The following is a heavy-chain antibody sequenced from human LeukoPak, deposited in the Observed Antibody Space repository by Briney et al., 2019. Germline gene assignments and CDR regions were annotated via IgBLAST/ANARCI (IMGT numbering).Heavy chain of an antibody. CDR2: IYYSGAT. D-gene: IGHD6-13*01. Sequence: SETLSLTCTVSGGSISSTSYYWGWIRQAPGKGLEWLASIYYSGATYYNPSLKSRLTVSGDTSNNRFSLELTSVTAADTAVYYCARQGLQQLLPGSNFWGQGTLVTVSS. V-gene: IGHV4-39*01. CDR3: ARQGLQQLLPGSNF. CDR1: GGSISSTSYY. J-gene: IGHJ4*02.